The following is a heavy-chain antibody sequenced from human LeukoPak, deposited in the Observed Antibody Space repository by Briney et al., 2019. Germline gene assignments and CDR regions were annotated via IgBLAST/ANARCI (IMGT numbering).Heavy chain of an antibody. J-gene: IGHJ4*02. V-gene: IGHV1-2*02. D-gene: IGHD3-22*01. CDR2: INPNSGGT. CDR1: GYTFTGYY. Sequence: GASVKVSCKASGYTFTGYYMHWVRQAPGQGLEWMGWINPNSGGTNYAQKFQGRVTMTRDTSISTAYMELSRLRSDDTAVYYCARGSRYYDSSGYYLFDYWGQGTLVTVSP. CDR3: ARGSRYYDSSGYYLFDY.